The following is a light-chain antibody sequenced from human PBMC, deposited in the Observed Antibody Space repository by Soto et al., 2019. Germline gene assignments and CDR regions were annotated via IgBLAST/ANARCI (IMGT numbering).Light chain of an antibody. CDR1: QSININ. CDR3: QQYQNWPPLT. V-gene: IGKV3D-15*01. Sequence: EVLMTQSPATLSVSPGERVTLSCRASQSININLAWYQQKPGQAPRVLIYGASSRASGIPDRFSGSGSGTDFILTISRLEHDDFAFYYCQQYQNWPPLTFGGGTRVEIK. CDR2: GAS. J-gene: IGKJ4*01.